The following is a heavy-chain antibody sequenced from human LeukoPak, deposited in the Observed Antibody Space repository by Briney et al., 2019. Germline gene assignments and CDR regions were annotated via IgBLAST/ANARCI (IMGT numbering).Heavy chain of an antibody. CDR2: IYYSGST. CDR3: ARKRGYSGYDPFDYFDY. J-gene: IGHJ4*02. Sequence: SETLSLTCTVSGGSISSGDYYWSWIRQPPGKGLEWLGYIYYSGSTYYNPSLKSRVTISVDTSKNQFSLRLSSVTAADTAVYYCARKRGYSGYDPFDYFDYWGQGTLVTVSS. V-gene: IGHV4-30-4*01. CDR1: GGSISSGDYY. D-gene: IGHD5-12*01.